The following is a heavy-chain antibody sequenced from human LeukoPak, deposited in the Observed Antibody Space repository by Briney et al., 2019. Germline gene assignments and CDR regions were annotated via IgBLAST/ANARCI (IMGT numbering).Heavy chain of an antibody. Sequence: SQTLSLTCTVSGGSISSGSYYWSWIRQPPGKGLEWIGEINHSGSTNYNPSLKSRVTISVDTSKNQFSLKLSSVTAADTAVYYCARGLRFLEWLFQNWFDPWGQGTLVTVSS. CDR2: INHSGST. CDR1: GGSISSGSYY. CDR3: ARGLRFLEWLFQNWFDP. D-gene: IGHD3-3*01. J-gene: IGHJ5*02. V-gene: IGHV4-39*07.